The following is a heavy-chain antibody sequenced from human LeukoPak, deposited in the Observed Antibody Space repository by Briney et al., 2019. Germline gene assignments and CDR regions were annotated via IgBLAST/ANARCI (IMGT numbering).Heavy chain of an antibody. CDR2: ISYDGSNE. D-gene: IGHD1-1*01. Sequence: GGSLRLSCAASGFTFSTYGFHWVRQAPGKGLYWVAGISYDGSNEYYADFVKGRFTISRDNSKNTVYLQMNSLRAEDTAVYYCARTGRLYYYYYMDVWGKGTTVTVSS. J-gene: IGHJ6*03. CDR3: ARTGRLYYYYYMDV. CDR1: GFTFSTYG. V-gene: IGHV3-30-3*01.